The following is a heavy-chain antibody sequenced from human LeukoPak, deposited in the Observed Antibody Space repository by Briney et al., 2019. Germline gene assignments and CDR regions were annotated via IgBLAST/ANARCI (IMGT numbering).Heavy chain of an antibody. CDR3: AKGPSTVYPYYFDY. Sequence: GGSLRLSCAASGFTFSSSAMAWVRQSPGKGLEWVSTFSGNGHSTFYADSVKGRFTISRDNSKNTLYLQMLSLGAEDTAIYYCAKGPSTVYPYYFDYWGQGTPVTVSS. V-gene: IGHV3-23*01. CDR1: GFTFSSSA. CDR2: FSGNGHST. J-gene: IGHJ4*02.